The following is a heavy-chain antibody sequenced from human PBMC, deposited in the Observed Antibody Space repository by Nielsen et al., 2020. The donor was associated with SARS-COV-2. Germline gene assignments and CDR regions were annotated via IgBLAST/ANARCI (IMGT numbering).Heavy chain of an antibody. CDR1: GFTFSIYW. CDR3: AKDGYPALYYFDY. V-gene: IGHV3-74*01. J-gene: IGHJ4*02. CDR2: IKNDGSGT. Sequence: GESLKISCAASGFTFSIYWIHWVRQAPGKGLAWVSRIKNDGSGTVYADSVEGRFTISRDNAKNSLYLQMNSLRAEDTALYYCAKDGYPALYYFDYWGQGTLVTVSS. D-gene: IGHD2-2*03.